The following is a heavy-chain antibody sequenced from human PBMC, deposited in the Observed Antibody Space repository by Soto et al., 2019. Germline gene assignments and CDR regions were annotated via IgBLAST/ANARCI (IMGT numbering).Heavy chain of an antibody. V-gene: IGHV3-21*01. Sequence: EVQVVESGGGLVKPGGSLRLSCAGAGFTFSSNSMNWVRQAPGKWLEWVSSISSSSSYIYYADSVKGRFTISRDNAKNSLYLQMHSLRAEDTAVYYCAMDYDSRGGRFDYWGQGTLVTVSS. CDR2: ISSSSSYI. J-gene: IGHJ4*02. CDR1: GFTFSSNS. D-gene: IGHD3-22*01. CDR3: AMDYDSRGGRFDY.